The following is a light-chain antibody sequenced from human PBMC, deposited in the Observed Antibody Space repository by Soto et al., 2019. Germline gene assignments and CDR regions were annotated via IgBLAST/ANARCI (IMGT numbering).Light chain of an antibody. Sequence: DIQMSQSPSFVSAAVGDRVTLTCRASQDIGNLLVWYQQKPGKAPTLLIYTTSKLQRGVPSRFSGSRSGTHFTLTISSLQPADFATYYCQQASSFPRTFGQGTKVE. CDR1: QDIGNL. CDR2: TTS. V-gene: IGKV1-12*01. CDR3: QQASSFPRT. J-gene: IGKJ1*01.